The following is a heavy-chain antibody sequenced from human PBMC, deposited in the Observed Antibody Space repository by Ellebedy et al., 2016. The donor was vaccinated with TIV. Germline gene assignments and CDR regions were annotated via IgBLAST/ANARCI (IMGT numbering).Heavy chain of an antibody. Sequence: GESLKISCAASGFSFSSYWMHWVRQAPGKGLVWVSRINRDGSSTNYADSVKGRFTCSRDNAKNTVYLQMNSLRAEDTAVYYCARGDCGGDCRTPDYWGQGTLVTVSS. CDR3: ARGDCGGDCRTPDY. J-gene: IGHJ4*02. V-gene: IGHV3-74*01. CDR1: GFSFSSYW. CDR2: INRDGSST. D-gene: IGHD2-21*02.